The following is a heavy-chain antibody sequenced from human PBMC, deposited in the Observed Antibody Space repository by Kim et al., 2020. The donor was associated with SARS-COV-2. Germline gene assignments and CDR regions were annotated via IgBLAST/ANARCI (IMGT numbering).Heavy chain of an antibody. J-gene: IGHJ4*02. CDR2: INPSGGST. V-gene: IGHV1-46*01. D-gene: IGHD1-1*01. Sequence: ASVKVSCKASGYSFTGYYMHLVRQAPGHGLEWMGTINPSGGSTSYAQKFQGRLSVTRDTSTTTVYMELSSLRSDDTAVYFCARDGHWYMEYWGLGTLVTVSS. CDR3: ARDGHWYMEY. CDR1: GYSFTGYY.